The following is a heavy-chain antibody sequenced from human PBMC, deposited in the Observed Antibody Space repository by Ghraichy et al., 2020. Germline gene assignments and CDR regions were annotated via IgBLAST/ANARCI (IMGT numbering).Heavy chain of an antibody. CDR3: ARRRAIQLWLRGYYFDY. CDR1: GGSFSGYY. CDR2: INHSGST. Sequence: SETLSLTCAVYGGSFSGYYWSWIRQPPGKGLEWIGEINHSGSTNYNPSLKSRVTISVDTSKNQFSLKLSSVTAADTAVYYCARRRAIQLWLRGYYFDYWGQGTLVTVSS. D-gene: IGHD5-18*01. J-gene: IGHJ4*02. V-gene: IGHV4-34*01.